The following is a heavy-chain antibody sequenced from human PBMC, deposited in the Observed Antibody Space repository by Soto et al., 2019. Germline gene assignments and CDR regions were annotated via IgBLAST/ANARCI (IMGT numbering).Heavy chain of an antibody. D-gene: IGHD2-2*01. Sequence: EVQLLESGGGSVQPGGSLRLSCVASGHTFQNYAMTWVRQAPGKGLEWVSGISGSGGSTYYADSVRGRFTISRDDSKNTLYVQMSSLSAEDTAVDYCAKVSRGIGVVPAALNWGQGTRVTVTS. V-gene: IGHV3-23*01. CDR3: AKVSRGIGVVPAALN. J-gene: IGHJ4*02. CDR2: ISGSGGST. CDR1: GHTFQNYA.